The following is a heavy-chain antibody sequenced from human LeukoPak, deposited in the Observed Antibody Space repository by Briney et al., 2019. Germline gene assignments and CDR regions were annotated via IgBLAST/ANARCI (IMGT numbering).Heavy chain of an antibody. Sequence: GGSLRLSCAASGFTFSNYWMHWVRQAPGKGLEWVAVISYDGSNKYYADSVKGRFTISRDNSKNTLYLQMNSLRAEDTAVYYCAKDASDGDYYYYYYMDVWGKGTTVTVSS. CDR3: AKDASDGDYYYYYYMDV. CDR2: ISYDGSNK. CDR1: GFTFSNYW. D-gene: IGHD4-17*01. J-gene: IGHJ6*03. V-gene: IGHV3-30*18.